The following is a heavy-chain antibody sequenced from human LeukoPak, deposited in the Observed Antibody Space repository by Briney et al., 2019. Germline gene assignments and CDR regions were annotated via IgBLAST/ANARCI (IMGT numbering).Heavy chain of an antibody. V-gene: IGHV3-23*01. J-gene: IGHJ3*02. CDR3: AKVRMITMIAYDAFDI. CDR2: ISGSGGST. D-gene: IGHD3-22*01. CDR1: GFTFSSYA. Sequence: GGSLRLSCAASGFTFSSYAMSWVRQAPGKGLEWVSAISGSGGSTYYADSVKGRLTISRDNSKNTLYLQMNSLRAEDTAVYYCAKVRMITMIAYDAFDIWGQGTMVTVSS.